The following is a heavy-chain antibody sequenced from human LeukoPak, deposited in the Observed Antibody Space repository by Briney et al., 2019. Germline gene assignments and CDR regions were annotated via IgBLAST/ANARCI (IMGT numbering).Heavy chain of an antibody. CDR2: ISSTSSYI. Sequence: GGSLRLFCAASGFTFSSYSMNWVRQAPGKGLEWVSSISSTSSYIYYADSVKGRFTISRDNAKNSLYLQMSSLRAKDTAVYYCAREGYYYGLDVWGQGTTVTVSS. J-gene: IGHJ6*02. V-gene: IGHV3-21*01. CDR1: GFTFSSYS. CDR3: AREGYYYGLDV.